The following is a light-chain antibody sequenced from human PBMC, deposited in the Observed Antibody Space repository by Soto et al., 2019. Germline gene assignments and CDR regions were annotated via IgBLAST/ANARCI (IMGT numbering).Light chain of an antibody. CDR1: QSVSNN. CDR2: GAS. J-gene: IGKJ1*01. V-gene: IGKV3-15*01. CDR3: QQYNTWPRT. Sequence: EMVMTQSPATLSVSPGERATLSCRVRQSVSNNLAWYQQKPGQAPRLLIYGASTRATGIPARFSGSGSGTEVTSTVSSLQSEDSAVYYCQQYNTWPRTFGEGTKVEIK.